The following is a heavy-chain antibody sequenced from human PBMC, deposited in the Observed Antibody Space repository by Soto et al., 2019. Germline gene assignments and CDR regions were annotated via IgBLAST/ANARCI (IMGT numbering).Heavy chain of an antibody. CDR1: GFTVSSNY. V-gene: IGHV3-53*01. D-gene: IGHD5-18*01. J-gene: IGHJ4*02. Sequence: GGSLRLSCAASGFTVSSNYMSWVRQAPGKGLEWVSVIYSGGSTYYADSVKGRFTISRDNSKNTLYLQMNSLRAEDTAVYYCARSGYSYGLFDYRAQRTLVTVSS. CDR3: ARSGYSYGLFDY. CDR2: IYSGGST.